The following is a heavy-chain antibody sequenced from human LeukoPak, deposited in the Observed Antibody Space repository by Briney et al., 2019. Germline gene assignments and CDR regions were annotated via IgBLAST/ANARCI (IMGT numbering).Heavy chain of an antibody. CDR2: INQDGSAK. Sequence: PGGSLRLSCVASGFTLSSHWMSWVRQAPGKGLEWVANINQDGSAKYFVDSVKGRFTISRDNSKNTLYLQMNSLRAEDTAVYYCAKDRKAYDGGNYFAYWGKGPLVTVSS. V-gene: IGHV3-7*03. CDR3: AKDRKAYDGGNYFAY. D-gene: IGHD3-22*01. J-gene: IGHJ4*02. CDR1: GFTLSSHW.